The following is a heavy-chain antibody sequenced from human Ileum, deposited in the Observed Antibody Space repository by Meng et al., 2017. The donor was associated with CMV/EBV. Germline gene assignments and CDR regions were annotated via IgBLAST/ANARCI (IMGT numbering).Heavy chain of an antibody. CDR3: ARDVSYYYDTSLGVWFDP. CDR1: GGSISSYY. D-gene: IGHD3-22*01. CDR2: IYYSGSP. J-gene: IGHJ5*02. V-gene: IGHV4-59*01. Sequence: SETLSLTCTVSGGSISSYYWSWIRQPPGKGLEWIGYIYYSGSPNYNPSLKSRVTMSVDTSKNQFSLKLSSVTAADTAVYYCARDVSYYYDTSLGVWFDPWGQGTLVT.